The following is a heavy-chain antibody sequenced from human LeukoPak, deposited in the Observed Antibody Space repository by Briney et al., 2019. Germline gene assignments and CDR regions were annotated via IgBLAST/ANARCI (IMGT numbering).Heavy chain of an antibody. Sequence: ASVKVSCKASGYTFTGYYMHWVRQAPGQGLEWMGWINPNSGGTNYAQKFQGRVTVTRDTSISTAYMELSRPRSDDTAVYYCARSDTYYYYMDVWGKGTTVTVSS. CDR1: GYTFTGYY. CDR3: ARSDTYYYYMDV. V-gene: IGHV1-2*02. J-gene: IGHJ6*03. CDR2: INPNSGGT.